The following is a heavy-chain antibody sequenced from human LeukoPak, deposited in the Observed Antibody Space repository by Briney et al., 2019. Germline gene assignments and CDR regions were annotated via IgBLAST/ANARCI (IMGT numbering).Heavy chain of an antibody. CDR3: ARSNDRNFDY. J-gene: IGHJ4*02. V-gene: IGHV1-8*01. CDR1: GYVFNSFG. CDR2: VSAYRGYT. Sequence: ASVRVSCKTSGYVFNSFGITWLRQAPGQGLEWMGWVSAYRGYTSHAQKFQDRVTITWNTSISTAYMELSSLRSEDTAVYYCARSNDRNFDYWGQGTLVTVSS. D-gene: IGHD1-14*01.